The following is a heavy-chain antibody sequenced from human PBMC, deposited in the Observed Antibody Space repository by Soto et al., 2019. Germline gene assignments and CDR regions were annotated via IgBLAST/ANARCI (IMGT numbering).Heavy chain of an antibody. D-gene: IGHD5-18*01. CDR3: AREGYSYGPGGMDV. CDR2: IDWDDDK. V-gene: IGHV2-70*04. Sequence: SGPTLVNPTQTLTLTCTFSGFSLSTSGMRVSWIRQPPGKALEWLARIDWDDDKFYSTSLKTRLTISKDTSKNQVVLTMTNMDPVDTATYYCAREGYSYGPGGMDVWGQGTRVTVSS. CDR1: GFSLSTSGMR. J-gene: IGHJ6*02.